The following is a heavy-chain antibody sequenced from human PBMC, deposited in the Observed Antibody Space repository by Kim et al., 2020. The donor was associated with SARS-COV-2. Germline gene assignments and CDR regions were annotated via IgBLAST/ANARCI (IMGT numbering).Heavy chain of an antibody. CDR3: ARSGDGGSGSYWTYYFDY. Sequence: GGSLRLSCAASGFTFSSYSMNWVRQAPGKGLEWVSSISSSSSYIYYADSVKGRFTISRDNAKNSLYLQMNSLRAEDTAVYYCARSGDGGSGSYWTYYFDYWGQGTLVTVSS. J-gene: IGHJ4*02. D-gene: IGHD3-10*01. CDR1: GFTFSSYS. CDR2: ISSSSSYI. V-gene: IGHV3-21*01.